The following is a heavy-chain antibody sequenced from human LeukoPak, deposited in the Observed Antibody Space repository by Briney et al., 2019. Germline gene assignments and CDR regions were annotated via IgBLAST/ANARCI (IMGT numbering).Heavy chain of an antibody. CDR3: ARDNIAAVDY. CDR1: GFTFSIYG. V-gene: IGHV3-23*01. CDR2: MSGSGGST. D-gene: IGHD6-13*01. Sequence: PGGSLRLSCAASGFTFSIYGMSWVRQAPGRGLEWVSAMSGSGGSTYYAASVKGRFTISRDNSKNTLFLQMNSLRAEDTAVYYCARDNIAAVDYWGQGTLVTVSS. J-gene: IGHJ4*02.